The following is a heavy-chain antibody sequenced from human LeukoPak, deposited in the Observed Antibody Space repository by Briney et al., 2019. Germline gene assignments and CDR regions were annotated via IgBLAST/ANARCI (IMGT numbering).Heavy chain of an antibody. CDR3: ASSWTPGGD. D-gene: IGHD3-16*01. V-gene: IGHV3-7*01. CDR2: IKQDGSEK. CDR1: GFTFSSYW. Sequence: GGSLRLSCAASGFTFSSYWMSWVRQAPGKGLEWVANIKQDGSEKYFVDSVMGRFTVSRDNAKNSLYLQMNSLRAEDTAVYYCASSWTPGGDWGQGTLVTVSS. J-gene: IGHJ4*02.